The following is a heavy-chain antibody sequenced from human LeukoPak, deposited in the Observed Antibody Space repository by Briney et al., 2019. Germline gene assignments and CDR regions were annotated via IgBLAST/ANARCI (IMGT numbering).Heavy chain of an antibody. CDR3: AIEITMVRGGPIY. V-gene: IGHV1-69*01. J-gene: IGHJ4*02. CDR2: IIPIFGTA. CDR1: GGTFSSYA. Sequence: SVTVSFKASGGTFSSYAISWVRQAPGQGIEWMGGIIPIFGTANYAQKFQGRVTITADESTSTDYMELSSLRSEDTAVYYCAIEITMVRGGPIYWGQGTLVTVSS. D-gene: IGHD3-10*01.